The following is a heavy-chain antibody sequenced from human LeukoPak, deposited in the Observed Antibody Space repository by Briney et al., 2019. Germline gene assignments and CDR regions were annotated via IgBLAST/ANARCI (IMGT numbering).Heavy chain of an antibody. V-gene: IGHV4-4*07. Sequence: KTSETLSLTCTVSGGSISSYYWSWIRQPAGMGLEWIGRIYTSGSTNYNPSLKSRVTMSVDTSKNQFSLKLSSVTAADTAVYYCARDLRGYSYGFFDYWGQGTLVTVSS. J-gene: IGHJ4*02. CDR1: GGSISSYY. CDR2: IYTSGST. CDR3: ARDLRGYSYGFFDY. D-gene: IGHD5-18*01.